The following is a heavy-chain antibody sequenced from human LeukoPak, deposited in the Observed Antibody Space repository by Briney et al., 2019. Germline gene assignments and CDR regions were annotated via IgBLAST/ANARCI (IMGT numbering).Heavy chain of an antibody. Sequence: PGGSLRLSCADSGFTFSSYGMNWVRQAPGKGLEWVSAISGSGGSTYYADSVKGRFTISRDNSKNTLYLQMNSLRAEDTAVYYCAKNGGFNFEYYFDYWGQGTLVTVSS. CDR1: GFTFSSYG. CDR2: ISGSGGST. J-gene: IGHJ4*02. D-gene: IGHD1-20*01. CDR3: AKNGGFNFEYYFDY. V-gene: IGHV3-23*01.